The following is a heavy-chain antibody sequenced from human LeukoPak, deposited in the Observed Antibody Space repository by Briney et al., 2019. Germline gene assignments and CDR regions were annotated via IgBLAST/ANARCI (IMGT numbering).Heavy chain of an antibody. CDR1: GFTFSSYG. Sequence: SGGSLRLSCAASGFTFSSYGMHWVRQAPGKGLEWVAVLWCDGSNKYYADSVRGRFTISRYNSKITLYLQMNSLRAEDTAVYYCAREGTYYNFWSGYSGWFDPWGQGTLVTVSS. V-gene: IGHV3-33*01. J-gene: IGHJ5*02. CDR2: LWCDGSNK. CDR3: AREGTYYNFWSGYSGWFDP. D-gene: IGHD3-3*01.